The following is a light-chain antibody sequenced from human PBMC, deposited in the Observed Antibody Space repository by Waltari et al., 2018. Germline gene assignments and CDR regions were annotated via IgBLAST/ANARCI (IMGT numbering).Light chain of an antibody. CDR3: QKYNGAPRT. CDR2: AAS. J-gene: IGKJ1*01. CDR1: QGISNY. V-gene: IGKV1-27*01. Sequence: DIQMTQSPSSLSASAGDRVTIPCRANQGISNYVAWYQQKPGKAPKLLIYAASTLQSGVPSRFSGSGSGTDFTLTISSLQPEDVATYYCQKYNGAPRTFGQGTKVEIK.